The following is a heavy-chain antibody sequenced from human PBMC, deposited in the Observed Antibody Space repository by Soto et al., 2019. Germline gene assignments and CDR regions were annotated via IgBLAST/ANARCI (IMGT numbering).Heavy chain of an antibody. Sequence: QVQLMQSEGGFVKPGGSLRLSCAASGFMFSDYYMTWIRQTPVRGLEWVAYINTISDTNYADSVRGRFTNYRDNARNSLFLQMNSLRLDDSAVYYCARGHYSMDLWGQGTTVTVSS. CDR2: INTISDT. J-gene: IGHJ6*02. CDR3: ARGHYSMDL. CDR1: GFMFSDYY. V-gene: IGHV3-11*03.